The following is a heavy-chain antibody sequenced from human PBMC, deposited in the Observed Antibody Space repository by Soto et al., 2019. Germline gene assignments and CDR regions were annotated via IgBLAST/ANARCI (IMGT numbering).Heavy chain of an antibody. CDR2: IGTAGDT. Sequence: EVQLVESGGGLVQPGGSLRLSCAASGFTFSSYDMHWVRQATGKGLEWVSAIGTAGDTYYPGSVKGRFTISRENAKNSLYLQMNSLRAGDTAVYYCARGGDAVDFDYWGQGTLVTVSS. CDR3: ARGGDAVDFDY. CDR1: GFTFSSYD. V-gene: IGHV3-13*04. J-gene: IGHJ4*02. D-gene: IGHD3-16*01.